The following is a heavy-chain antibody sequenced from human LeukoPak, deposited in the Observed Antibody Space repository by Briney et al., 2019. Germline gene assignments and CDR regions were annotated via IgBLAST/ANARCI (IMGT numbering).Heavy chain of an antibody. CDR3: AKGAGTSSLTSYYYYMDV. CDR2: ISDSGGST. D-gene: IGHD1-1*01. Sequence: GGSLRLSCAASGFTFTNYAMIWARQAPGKGLEWVSGISDSGGSTYYADSVKGRFTISRDNSKNTLYLQMNSLRAEDTAVYYCAKGAGTSSLTSYYYYMDVWGKGTTVTVSS. J-gene: IGHJ6*03. V-gene: IGHV3-23*01. CDR1: GFTFTNYA.